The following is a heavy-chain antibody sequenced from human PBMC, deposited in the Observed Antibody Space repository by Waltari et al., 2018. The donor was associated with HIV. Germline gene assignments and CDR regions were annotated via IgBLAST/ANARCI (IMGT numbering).Heavy chain of an antibody. Sequence: QVQLVQSGAEVKKPGASVKVSFKASGYTFTGYDLHWLRQAPGQGLEWMGWINPNSGGTNYAQKFQGRVTMTRDTSISTAYMELSRLRSDDTAVYYCARTLGSYRRPFSDYFDYWGQGTLVTVSS. D-gene: IGHD3-16*02. CDR1: GYTFTGYD. V-gene: IGHV1-2*02. CDR2: INPNSGGT. J-gene: IGHJ4*02. CDR3: ARTLGSYRRPFSDYFDY.